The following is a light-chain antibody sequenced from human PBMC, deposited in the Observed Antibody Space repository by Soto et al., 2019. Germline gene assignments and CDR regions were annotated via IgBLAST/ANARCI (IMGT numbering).Light chain of an antibody. V-gene: IGKV1-6*01. CDR2: GAF. J-gene: IGKJ4*01. CDR3: LQDYNYPLT. CDR1: QGIGND. Sequence: AIQMTQSPSSLSASVGDRVTITCRASQGIGNDLGWYQQKPGEAPKLLIFGAFTLQSGIPSRFSGSGSDTDFTLTISSLQPEDFATYYCLQDYNYPLTFGGGTKVDIK.